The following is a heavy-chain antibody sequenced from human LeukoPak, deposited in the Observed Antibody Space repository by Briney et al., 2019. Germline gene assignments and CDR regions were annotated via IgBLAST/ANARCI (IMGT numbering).Heavy chain of an antibody. CDR3: ARASQWLAFDY. CDR2: IYNGDNT. J-gene: IGHJ4*02. Sequence: GSLRLSCAVSGFTVGSIHMAWVRQAPGKGLEWVSVIYNGDNTNYADSVRGRFTISRDNSKNTLYLQMNSLRAEDTAVYYCARASQWLAFDYWGQGTLVTVSS. V-gene: IGHV3-66*01. CDR1: GFTVGSIH. D-gene: IGHD6-19*01.